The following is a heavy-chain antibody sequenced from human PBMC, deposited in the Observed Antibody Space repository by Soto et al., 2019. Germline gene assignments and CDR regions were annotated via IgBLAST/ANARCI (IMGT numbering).Heavy chain of an antibody. D-gene: IGHD7-27*01. CDR3: ARANWYSEY. J-gene: IGHJ4*02. CDR1: GLSITNNY. CDR2: IYDTGST. Sequence: QVHRQESGPGLVKPPESLSLTCTVSGLSITNNYSSWIRQPPGKGLEWIGYIYDTGSTNYDPSLKSRVTMSVDTSKNQFSLNLASLTAADTAIYYCARANWYSEYWGQGTLVIVSS. V-gene: IGHV4-59*13.